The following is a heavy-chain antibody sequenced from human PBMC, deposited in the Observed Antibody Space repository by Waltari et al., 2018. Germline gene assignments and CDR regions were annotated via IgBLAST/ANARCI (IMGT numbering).Heavy chain of an antibody. V-gene: IGHV4-59*11. Sequence: QVQLQESGPGLVKPSETLSLTCTVSGGSISSHYWSWIRQPPGKGLEWIGYIYYSGSTNYNPSLKSRVTISVDTSKNQFSLKLSSVTAADTAVYYCARDSGGDYDPYYFDYWGQGTLVTVSS. CDR3: ARDSGGDYDPYYFDY. CDR2: IYYSGST. J-gene: IGHJ4*02. D-gene: IGHD4-17*01. CDR1: GGSISSHY.